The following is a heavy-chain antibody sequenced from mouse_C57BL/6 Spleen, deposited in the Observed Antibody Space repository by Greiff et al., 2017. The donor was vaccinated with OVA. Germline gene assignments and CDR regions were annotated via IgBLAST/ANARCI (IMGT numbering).Heavy chain of an antibody. CDR2: IDPSDSYT. CDR3: ARSYYSNYVWFAY. D-gene: IGHD2-5*01. J-gene: IGHJ3*01. V-gene: IGHV1-50*01. Sequence: VQLQQPGAELVKPGASVKLSCKASGYTFTSYWMQWVKQRPGQGLEWIGEIDPSDSYTNYNQKFKGKATLTVDTSSSTAYMQLSSLTSEDSAVYYCARSYYSNYVWFAYWGQGTLVTVSA. CDR1: GYTFTSYW.